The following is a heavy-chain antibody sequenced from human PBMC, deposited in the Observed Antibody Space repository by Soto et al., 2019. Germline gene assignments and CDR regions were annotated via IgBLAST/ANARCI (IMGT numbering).Heavy chain of an antibody. CDR3: ARHPPGRWIQSEGAFDI. CDR2: IYPGDSDT. D-gene: IGHD5-18*01. CDR1: GYSFTSYW. Sequence: PGESLKISCKGSGYSFTSYWIGWVRQMPGKGLEWMGIIYPGDSDTSYSPSFQGQVTISADKSISTAYLQWSSLKASDTAMYYCARHPPGRWIQSEGAFDIWGQGTIVTVSS. J-gene: IGHJ3*02. V-gene: IGHV5-51*01.